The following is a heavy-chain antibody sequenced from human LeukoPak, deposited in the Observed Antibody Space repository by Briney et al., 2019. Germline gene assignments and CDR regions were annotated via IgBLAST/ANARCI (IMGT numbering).Heavy chain of an antibody. CDR3: ARDGRQNWFDP. CDR2: ISSSSSYI. V-gene: IGHV3-21*01. CDR1: GFTFSSYS. D-gene: IGHD6-25*01. J-gene: IGHJ5*02. Sequence: GGSLRLSCADSGFTFSSYSMNWVRQAPGKGLEWVSSISSSSSYIYYADSVKGRFTISRDNAKNSLYLQMNSLRAEDTAVYYCARDGRQNWFDPWGQGTLVTVSS.